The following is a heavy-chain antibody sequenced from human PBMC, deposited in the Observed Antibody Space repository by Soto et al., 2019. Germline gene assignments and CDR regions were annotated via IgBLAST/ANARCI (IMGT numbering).Heavy chain of an antibody. CDR2: IIPILGIA. CDR1: GYTFTSYD. CDR3: AREGTESYFDY. J-gene: IGHJ4*02. D-gene: IGHD3-10*01. Sequence: SVKVSCKASGYTFTSYDINWVRQATGQGLEWMGRIIPILGIANYAQKFQGRVTITADKSTSTAYMELSSLRSEDTAVYYCAREGTESYFDYWGQGTLVTVSS. V-gene: IGHV1-69*04.